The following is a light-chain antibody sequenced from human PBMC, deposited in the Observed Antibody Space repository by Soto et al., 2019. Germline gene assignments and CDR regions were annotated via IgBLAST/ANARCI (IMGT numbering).Light chain of an antibody. Sequence: DIVMTQSPDFLAVSLGERATINCKSSQSVLYSANNRDHLAWYQQRPRQPPKLIISWSSTRESGVPDRFSGSGSGTDFTLTISSLQAEDVAVYYCQQNYGTPTFGQGTKVDIK. CDR1: QSVLYSANNRDH. CDR2: WSS. J-gene: IGKJ1*01. V-gene: IGKV4-1*01. CDR3: QQNYGTPT.